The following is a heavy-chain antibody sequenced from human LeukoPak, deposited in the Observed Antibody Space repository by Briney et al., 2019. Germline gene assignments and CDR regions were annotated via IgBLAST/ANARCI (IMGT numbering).Heavy chain of an antibody. CDR1: GFTFSVYW. D-gene: IGHD2-21*02. CDR3: ARTYCGGDCYGYFQH. Sequence: GGSLRLSCAAFGFTFSVYWIYWVRQAPGQGLVWVSRVSGDGNRSTYADSVKGRFTISRDNAKNTVYLQMNSLRAEDTAVYYCARTYCGGDCYGYFQHWGQGTLVTVSS. J-gene: IGHJ1*01. CDR2: VSGDGNRS. V-gene: IGHV3-74*01.